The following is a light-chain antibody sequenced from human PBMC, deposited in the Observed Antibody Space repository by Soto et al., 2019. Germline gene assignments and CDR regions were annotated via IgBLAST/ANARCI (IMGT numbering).Light chain of an antibody. Sequence: EIVLTQSPGTLSLSPGERATLSCRASQSGSSNYLAWYQEKPGQAPRLLIYGASSRATGIPDRFSGSGSGTDFTLTISRLEPEDFAVYYCQQYGSSPRTFGQGTKVDI. CDR1: QSGSSNY. CDR2: GAS. V-gene: IGKV3-20*01. CDR3: QQYGSSPRT. J-gene: IGKJ1*01.